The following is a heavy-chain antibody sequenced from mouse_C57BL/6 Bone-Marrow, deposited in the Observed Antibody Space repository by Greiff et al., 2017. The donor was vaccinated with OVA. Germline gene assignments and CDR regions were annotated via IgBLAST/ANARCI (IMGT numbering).Heavy chain of an antibody. CDR3: CTVVRDYFDY. CDR2: IYPGDGDT. Sequence: VQLQESGPELVKPGASVKISCKASGYAFSSSWMNWVKQRPGKGLEWIGRIYPGDGDTNYNGKFKGKATLTAAKSSSTAYMQLSSLTSEDSAVYFCCTVVRDYFDYWGQGTTLTVSS. D-gene: IGHD1-1*01. V-gene: IGHV1-82*01. J-gene: IGHJ2*01. CDR1: GYAFSSSW.